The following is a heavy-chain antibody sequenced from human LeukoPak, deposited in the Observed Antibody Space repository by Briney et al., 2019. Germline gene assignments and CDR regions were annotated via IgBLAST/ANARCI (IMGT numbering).Heavy chain of an antibody. V-gene: IGHV4-59*11. CDR1: GGSISSHY. J-gene: IGHJ4*02. D-gene: IGHD3-10*01. CDR2: IYYSGST. CDR3: ARGEKWFGELLWYFDY. Sequence: SETLSLTCTVSGGSISSHYWSWIRQPPGKGLEWIGYIYYSGSTNYNPSLKSRVTISVGTSKNQFSLKLSSVTVADTAVYYCARGEKWFGELLWYFDYWGQATLVPVSP.